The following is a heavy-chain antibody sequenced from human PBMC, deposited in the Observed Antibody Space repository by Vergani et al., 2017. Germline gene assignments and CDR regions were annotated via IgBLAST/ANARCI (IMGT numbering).Heavy chain of an antibody. CDR3: ARDWDILTGYYKSNGFDP. V-gene: IGHV4-39*07. D-gene: IGHD3-9*01. CDR1: GGSISSSSYY. CDR2: IYYSGST. J-gene: IGHJ5*02. Sequence: QLQLQESGPGLVKPSETLSLTCTVSGGSISSSSYYWGWIRQPPGKGLEWIGSIYYSGSTYYNPSLKSRVTISVDTSKNQFSLKLSSVTAADTAVYYCARDWDILTGYYKSNGFDPWGQGTLVTVSS.